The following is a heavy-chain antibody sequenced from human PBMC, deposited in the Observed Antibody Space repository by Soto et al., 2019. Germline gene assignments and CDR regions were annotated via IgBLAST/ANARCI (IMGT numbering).Heavy chain of an antibody. D-gene: IGHD3-10*01. Sequence: GGSLRLSCAASGFTVSNYFMSWVRQAPGKGLEWVSVIYIGSHTYYADSVKGRFTISRDNTKNTLYLQLDSLRAEDTAVYYCAREGTGSSYYYYYYGMDVWGQGTTVTV. CDR3: AREGTGSSYYYYYYGMDV. CDR2: IYIGSHT. J-gene: IGHJ6*02. CDR1: GFTVSNYF. V-gene: IGHV3-66*01.